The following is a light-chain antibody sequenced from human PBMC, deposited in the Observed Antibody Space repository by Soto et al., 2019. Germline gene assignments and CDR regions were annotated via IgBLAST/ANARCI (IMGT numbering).Light chain of an antibody. CDR1: SSNIGAGYG. Sequence: QSVLAQPPSVSGAPGQRVTISCTGSSSNIGAGYGVHWYQQLPGTAPKLLIYGNSNRPSGVPDRFSGSKSGTSASLAITGLQAEDEADYYCQSYDSSLSDPYVFGNGTKVTVL. V-gene: IGLV1-40*01. J-gene: IGLJ1*01. CDR3: QSYDSSLSDPYV. CDR2: GNS.